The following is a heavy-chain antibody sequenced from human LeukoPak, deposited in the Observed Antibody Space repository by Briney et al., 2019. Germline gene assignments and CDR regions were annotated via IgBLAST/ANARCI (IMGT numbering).Heavy chain of an antibody. CDR1: GYTFTVYH. CDR2: INPNSGDT. J-gene: IGHJ4*02. CDR3: ARDYCSSTSCLFDY. Sequence: ASVKVFCKASGYTFTVYHMHWVRQAPGQGLEWMGRINPNSGDTNNAQKFQGRVTMTRDTSISTAYMELSRLRSDDTAVYYCARDYCSSTSCLFDYWGQGTLVTVSS. D-gene: IGHD2-2*01. V-gene: IGHV1-2*06.